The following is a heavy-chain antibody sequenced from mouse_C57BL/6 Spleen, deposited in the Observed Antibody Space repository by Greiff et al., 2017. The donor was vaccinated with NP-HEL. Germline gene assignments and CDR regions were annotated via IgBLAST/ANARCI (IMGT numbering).Heavy chain of an antibody. CDR1: GFTFSSYA. CDR3: ARDYYGSSYGFAY. Sequence: EVKVVESGGGLVKPGGSLKLSCAASGFTFSSYAMSWVRQTPEKRLEWVATISDGGSYTYYPDNVKGRFTISRGNAKNNLYLQMSHLKSEDTAMYYCARDYYGSSYGFAYWGQGTLVTVSA. J-gene: IGHJ3*01. D-gene: IGHD1-1*01. CDR2: ISDGGSYT. V-gene: IGHV5-4*01.